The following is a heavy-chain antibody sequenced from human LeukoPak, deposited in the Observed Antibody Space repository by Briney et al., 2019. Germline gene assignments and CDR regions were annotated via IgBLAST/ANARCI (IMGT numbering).Heavy chain of an antibody. CDR1: GFSFSTYA. Sequence: GGSLRLSCAASGFSFSTYAMSWVRQAPGKGLEWVSTNTNSGGTTYYADSVKGRFTISRDNSKNTLYLQVSSLRAEDTAVYYCAKRYCSGGSCYWGYAFDYWGQGTLVTVSS. D-gene: IGHD2-15*01. J-gene: IGHJ4*02. CDR2: NTNSGGTT. CDR3: AKRYCSGGSCYWGYAFDY. V-gene: IGHV3-23*01.